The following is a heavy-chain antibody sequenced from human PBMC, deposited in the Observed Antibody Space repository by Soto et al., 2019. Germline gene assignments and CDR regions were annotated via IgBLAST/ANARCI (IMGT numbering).Heavy chain of an antibody. D-gene: IGHD3-3*01. CDR3: TTDQAYDFWSGYYSYFDY. CDR2: IKSKTDGGTT. Sequence: GGSLRLSCAASGFTFSNAWMSWVRKAPGPGMEWVGRIKSKTDGGTTDYAAHVKGRFDISRDDSKNTLYLQMNSLKTEDTAVYYCTTDQAYDFWSGYYSYFDYWGQGTLVTVSS. J-gene: IGHJ4*02. CDR1: GFTFSNAW. V-gene: IGHV3-15*01.